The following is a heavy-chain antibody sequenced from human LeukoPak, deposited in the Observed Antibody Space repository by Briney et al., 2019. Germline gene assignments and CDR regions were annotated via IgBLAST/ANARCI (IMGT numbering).Heavy chain of an antibody. CDR1: GFTFTNYA. J-gene: IGHJ4*02. CDR2: TVGSRPDT. Sequence: GGSLRLSCAASGFTFTNYAMSWVRQTPGKGLEWVAATVGSRPDTYHADSVKGRFTVSRDNSKNTLYLQMNSLRAEDTAVYYCAKVRRYCSGGSCYYFDYWGQGTLVTVSS. CDR3: AKVRRYCSGGSCYYFDY. D-gene: IGHD2-15*01. V-gene: IGHV3-23*01.